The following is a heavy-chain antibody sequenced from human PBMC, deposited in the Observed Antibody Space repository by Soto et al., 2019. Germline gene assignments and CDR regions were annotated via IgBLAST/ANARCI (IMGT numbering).Heavy chain of an antibody. CDR1: GVSISSSSYY. CDR3: ARGRVIAVAGKGWFDP. D-gene: IGHD6-19*01. Sequence: SETLSLTCTVSGVSISSSSYYWGWIRQPPGKGLEWIGSIYYSGSTYYNPSLKSRVTISVDTSKNQFSLKLSSVTAADTAVYYCARGRVIAVAGKGWFDPWGQGTLVTVSS. J-gene: IGHJ5*02. CDR2: IYYSGST. V-gene: IGHV4-39*01.